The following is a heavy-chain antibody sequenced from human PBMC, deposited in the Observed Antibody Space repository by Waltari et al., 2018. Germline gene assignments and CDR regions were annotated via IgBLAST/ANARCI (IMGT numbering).Heavy chain of an antibody. CDR1: GGSFSDYY. CDR2: NNHGGSP. CDR3: ARKLRLKRITIFGMVIASYLDY. Sequence: QVQLQQWGAGLLKPSETLSLTCAVYGGSFSDYYWSWIRQPPGKGLEWIGENNHGGSPNYNPSPKGRVTISVHTSKNQFSLKPNSVTAADTAVYYCARKLRLKRITIFGMVIASYLDYWGQGTLVTVSS. D-gene: IGHD3-3*01. V-gene: IGHV4-34*01. J-gene: IGHJ4*02.